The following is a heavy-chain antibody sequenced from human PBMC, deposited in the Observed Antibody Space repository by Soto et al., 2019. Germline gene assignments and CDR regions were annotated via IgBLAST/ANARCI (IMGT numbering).Heavy chain of an antibody. Sequence: QVQLQESGPGLVKPSESPSLTCTVSGGSIGNYYWAWIRQSAGKGLEWIGRIYTSGRTHYNPSLTGRVTMSIDTSKNQFSLRLTSVTAADTAMYYCARDYDVNTALDYWYFDLWGRGTLVTVSS. CDR2: IYTSGRT. D-gene: IGHD5-18*01. CDR1: GGSIGNYY. CDR3: ARDYDVNTALDYWYFDL. V-gene: IGHV4-4*07. J-gene: IGHJ2*01.